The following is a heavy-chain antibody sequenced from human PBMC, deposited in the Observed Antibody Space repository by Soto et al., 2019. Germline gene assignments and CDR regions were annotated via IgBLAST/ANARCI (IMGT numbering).Heavy chain of an antibody. CDR2: ISSDTYTQ. CDR1: GFTFGTFA. J-gene: IGHJ4*02. CDR3: ARAPTSRFDY. V-gene: IGHV3-30*06. Sequence: GGSLRLSCAASGFTFGTFAMHWVRQAPGKGLEWVAVISSDTYTQYYADSVRGRFTISRDNSKNTLFLQMSSLRTEDTAVYFCARAPTSRFDYWGQGALVTVSS.